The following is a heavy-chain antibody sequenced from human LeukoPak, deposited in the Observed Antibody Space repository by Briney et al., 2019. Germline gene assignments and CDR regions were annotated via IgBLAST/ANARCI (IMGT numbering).Heavy chain of an antibody. CDR3: ARGALGYCSSTSCYHFDY. J-gene: IGHJ4*02. CDR1: GGTFSSYA. V-gene: IGHV1-69*01. CDR2: IIPIFGTA. D-gene: IGHD2-2*01. Sequence: SVKVSCKASGGTFSSYAISWVRQAPGQGLEWMGGIIPIFGTANYAQKFQGRVTITADESTSTAYMELSSLSSEDTAVYYCARGALGYCSSTSCYHFDYWGQGTLVTVSS.